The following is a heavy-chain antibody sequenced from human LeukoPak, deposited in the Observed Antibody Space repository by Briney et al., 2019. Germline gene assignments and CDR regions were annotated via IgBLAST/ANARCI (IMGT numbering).Heavy chain of an antibody. CDR1: GFTFSSYA. J-gene: IGHJ5*02. D-gene: IGHD2-15*01. Sequence: PGGSLRLSCAASGFTFSSYAMSWVRQAPGKGLEWVSAISGSGGSTYYADSVKGRFTISRDNSKNTLYLQMNSLRAEDTAVYYCAKDFYCSGGSCYSPPLTGGFDPWGQGTLVTVSS. CDR3: AKDFYCSGGSCYSPPLTGGFDP. V-gene: IGHV3-23*01. CDR2: ISGSGGST.